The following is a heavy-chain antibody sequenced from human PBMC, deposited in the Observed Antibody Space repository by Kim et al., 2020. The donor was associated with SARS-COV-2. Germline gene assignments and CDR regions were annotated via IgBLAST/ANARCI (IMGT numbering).Heavy chain of an antibody. CDR2: ISSSSSYI. CDR1: GFTFSSYS. J-gene: IGHJ4*02. Sequence: GGSLRLSCAASGFTFSSYSMNWVRQAPGKGLEWVSSISSSSSYIYYADSVKGRFTISRDNAKNSLYLQMNSLRAEDTAVYYCARDREESRYYDSSGEIDYWGQGTLVTVSS. V-gene: IGHV3-21*01. D-gene: IGHD3-22*01. CDR3: ARDREESRYYDSSGEIDY.